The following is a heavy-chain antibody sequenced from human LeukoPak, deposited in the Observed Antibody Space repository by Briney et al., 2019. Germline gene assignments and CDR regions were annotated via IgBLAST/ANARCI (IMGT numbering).Heavy chain of an antibody. CDR3: ARTYYDILTGYYGGGAFDI. Sequence: ESGPALVKPTQTLTLTCTFSGFSLSTSGMRVSWIRQPPGKALEWLARIDWDDDKFYSTSLKTRLTISKDTSKNQVVLTMTNMDPVDTAMYYCARTYYDILTGYYGGGAFDIWGQGTMVTVSS. CDR1: GFSLSTSGMR. V-gene: IGHV2-70*04. CDR2: IDWDDDK. D-gene: IGHD3-9*01. J-gene: IGHJ3*02.